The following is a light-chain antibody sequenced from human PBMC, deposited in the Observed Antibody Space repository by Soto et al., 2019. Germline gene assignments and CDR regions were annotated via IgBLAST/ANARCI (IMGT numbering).Light chain of an antibody. Sequence: DIQMTQSPSTLSATAGDRVTITCRASQSISSWLAWYQHKPGKAPKLLIYDASNLDSGVPSRFSGSGSGTEFSLTISNLQPDDCATYYCQQYNSYSPWTFGQGTKVDIK. J-gene: IGKJ1*01. CDR1: QSISSW. CDR2: DAS. V-gene: IGKV1-5*01. CDR3: QQYNSYSPWT.